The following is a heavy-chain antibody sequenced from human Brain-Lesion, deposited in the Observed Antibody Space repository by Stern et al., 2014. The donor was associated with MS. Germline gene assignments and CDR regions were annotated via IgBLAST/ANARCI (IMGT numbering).Heavy chain of an antibody. CDR2: ISSNQNYI. J-gene: IGHJ4*02. D-gene: IGHD6-13*01. CDR1: GFTFSDSS. V-gene: IGHV3-21*01. Sequence: EMQLVESGGGLVKPGGSLRLSCAASGFTFSDSSMFWVRQAPGKGLEWVSCISSNQNYINYADSVKGRFTISRENARNSLYLQMNSLRVEDTAVYYCATVSPYTSSWYPFFDNWGRGTRVTVSS. CDR3: ATVSPYTSSWYPFFDN.